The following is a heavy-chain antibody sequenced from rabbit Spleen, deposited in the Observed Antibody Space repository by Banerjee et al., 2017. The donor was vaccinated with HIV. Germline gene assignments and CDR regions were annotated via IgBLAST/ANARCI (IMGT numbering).Heavy chain of an antibody. Sequence: QEQLVESGGGLVQPEGSLTLTCKASGFSFSDKAVMCWVRQAPGRGLEWIACINVVTGKAVYASWAKGRFTFSKTSSTTVTLQMTSLTAADTATYFCARDNGSGDYIDVYFDLWGQGTLVTVS. CDR2: INVVTGKA. V-gene: IGHV1S45*01. CDR3: ARDNGSGDYIDVYFDL. D-gene: IGHD1-1*01. J-gene: IGHJ4*01. CDR1: GFSFSDKAV.